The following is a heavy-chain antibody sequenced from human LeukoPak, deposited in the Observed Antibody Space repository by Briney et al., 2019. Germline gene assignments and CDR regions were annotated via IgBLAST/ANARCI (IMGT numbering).Heavy chain of an antibody. V-gene: IGHV3-74*01. D-gene: IGHD5-18*01. CDR3: ARGGSDTAMAHDY. J-gene: IGHJ4*02. Sequence: GGSLRLSCAASGFTFSNFWMHWVRQAPGKGLVWVALIYGDGSFTRYADSVKGRFTISRDNAKNTVYLQMNSLRVEDTAVYYCARGGSDTAMAHDYWGQGTLVTVSS. CDR2: IYGDGSFT. CDR1: GFTFSNFW.